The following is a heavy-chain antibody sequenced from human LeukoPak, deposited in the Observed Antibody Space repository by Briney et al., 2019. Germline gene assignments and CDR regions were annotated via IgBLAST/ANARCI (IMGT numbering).Heavy chain of an antibody. CDR3: ARGGGYSYVFDY. J-gene: IGHJ4*02. D-gene: IGHD5-18*01. V-gene: IGHV4-4*07. CDR1: GGSISGYY. Sequence: SETLSLTCTVSGGSISGYYWNWIRQPAGKGLHWVGRIFSSGGTNYNPSFQSRVTMSVDTSKNQFSLKLSSVTAADTAVYYCARGGGYSYVFDYWGQGTLVTVSS. CDR2: IFSSGGT.